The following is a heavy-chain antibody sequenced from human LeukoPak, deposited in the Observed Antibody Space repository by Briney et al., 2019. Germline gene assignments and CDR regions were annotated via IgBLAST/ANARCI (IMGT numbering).Heavy chain of an antibody. J-gene: IGHJ5*02. V-gene: IGHV6-1*01. CDR1: GDSVSSNRTA. D-gene: IGHD3-3*02. CDR3: ARGWALGS. Sequence: SQTLSLTCAISGDSVSSNRTAWNWIRQSPSRGLEWLGKTYYRSKWYTDYAVSVKSRMTINPDTSKNQFFLQLNSVTPEDTAVYYCARGWALGSWGQGTLVTVSS. CDR2: TYYRSKWYT.